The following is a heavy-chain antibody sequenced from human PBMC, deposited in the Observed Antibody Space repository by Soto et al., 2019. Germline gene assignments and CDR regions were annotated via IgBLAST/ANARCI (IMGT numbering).Heavy chain of an antibody. CDR3: AKGFLEWFAAYGMDV. CDR2: ISWDGGST. J-gene: IGHJ6*02. V-gene: IGHV3-43*01. CDR1: GFTFDDYI. D-gene: IGHD3-3*01. Sequence: EVQLVESGGVVVQPGGSLRLSCAASGFTFDDYIMHWVRQAPGKGLEWVSLISWDGGSTYYADSVKGRFTISRDNSKNSLYLQMNSLRTEDTALYYCAKGFLEWFAAYGMDVWGQGTTVTVSS.